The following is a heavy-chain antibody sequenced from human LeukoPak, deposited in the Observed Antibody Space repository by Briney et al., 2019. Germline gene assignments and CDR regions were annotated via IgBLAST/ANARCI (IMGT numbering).Heavy chain of an antibody. J-gene: IGHJ4*02. CDR2: IKGDGSST. CDR3: ARPIQLWSHGLDY. Sequence: GGSLRLSCAASGFTFSNYWMHWVRQTPGEGLVCVSLIKGDGSSTTYADSVKGRFTISRDNAKNTVYLQMNSLRAEDTAVYYCARPIQLWSHGLDYWGQGTLVTVSS. CDR1: GFTFSNYW. D-gene: IGHD5-18*01. V-gene: IGHV3-74*01.